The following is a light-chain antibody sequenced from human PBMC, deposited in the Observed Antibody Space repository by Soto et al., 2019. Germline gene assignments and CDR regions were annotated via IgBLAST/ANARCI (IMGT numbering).Light chain of an antibody. CDR2: EVN. CDR3: SSYAGSSNV. Sequence: QSALTQPPSASGSPGQSVAISCTGTSSDVGGYNYVSWYQQHPGKAPKLMIYEVNKRPSGVPDRFSGSKSGNTASLTVSGLQAEDEADYYCSSYAGSSNVFGTGCKVTVL. CDR1: SSDVGGYNY. J-gene: IGLJ1*01. V-gene: IGLV2-8*01.